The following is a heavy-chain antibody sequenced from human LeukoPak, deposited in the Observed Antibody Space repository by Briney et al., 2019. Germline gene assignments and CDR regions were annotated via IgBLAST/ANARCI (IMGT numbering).Heavy chain of an antibody. J-gene: IGHJ3*02. CDR2: ISSNGGST. D-gene: IGHD3-10*01. Sequence: GGSLRLSCSASGFTFSSYAMHWVRQAPGKGLEYVSAISSNGGSTYYADSVKGRFTISRDNSKNTLYLQMSSLRAEDTAVYYCVKGPGGSGSYLDIWGQGTMVTVSS. CDR1: GFTFSSYA. V-gene: IGHV3-64D*06. CDR3: VKGPGGSGSYLDI.